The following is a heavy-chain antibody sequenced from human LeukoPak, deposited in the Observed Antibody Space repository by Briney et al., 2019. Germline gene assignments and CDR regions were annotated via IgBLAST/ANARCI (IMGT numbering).Heavy chain of an antibody. V-gene: IGHV6-1*01. CDR2: TYYRSKWYN. Sequence: SQTLSLTCAISGDSVSSNSAAWNWIRQSPSRGLEWLGRTYYRSKWYNDYAVSVKSRITINPDTSKNQFSLQLNSVTPEDTAVYYCARDSGSRYSSSWYVLDYWGQGTLATVSS. CDR1: GDSVSSNSAA. J-gene: IGHJ4*02. D-gene: IGHD6-13*01. CDR3: ARDSGSRYSSSWYVLDY.